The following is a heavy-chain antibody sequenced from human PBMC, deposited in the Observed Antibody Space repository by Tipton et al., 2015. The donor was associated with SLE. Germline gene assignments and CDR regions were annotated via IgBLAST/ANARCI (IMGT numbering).Heavy chain of an antibody. V-gene: IGHV3-23*01. J-gene: IGHJ4*02. D-gene: IGHD4-11*01. CDR2: ISGSGGST. CDR3: AKSPTVTTYNFDY. Sequence: SLRLSCAASGFTFSSYSMNWVRQAPGKGLEWVSAISGSGGSTYYADSVKGRFTISRDNSKNTLYLQMNSLRAEDTAVYYCAKSPTVTTYNFDYWGQGTLVTVSS. CDR1: GFTFSSYS.